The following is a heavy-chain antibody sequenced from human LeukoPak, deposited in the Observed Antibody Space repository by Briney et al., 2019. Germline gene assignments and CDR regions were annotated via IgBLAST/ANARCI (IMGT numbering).Heavy chain of an antibody. D-gene: IGHD2-2*01. V-gene: IGHV3-48*03. CDR2: ISSSGSTI. J-gene: IGHJ6*02. Sequence: GGSLRLSCAASGFTFSSYEMNWVRQAPGKGLEWVSYISSSGSTIYYADSVKGRFTISRDNAKNSLYLQMNSLRAEDTALYYCVKGSRQIYNYYAMDVWGPGTTVTVSS. CDR1: GFTFSSYE. CDR3: VKGSRQIYNYYAMDV.